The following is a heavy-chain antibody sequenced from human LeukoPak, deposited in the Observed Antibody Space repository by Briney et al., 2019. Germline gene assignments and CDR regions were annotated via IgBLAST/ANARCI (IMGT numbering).Heavy chain of an antibody. CDR2: IYHSGST. J-gene: IGHJ4*02. CDR1: GFTFSSYSM. V-gene: IGHV4-4*02. Sequence: PGGSLRLSCAASGFTFSSYSMNWVRQPPGKGLEWIGEIYHSGSTNYNPSLKSRVTISVDKSKNQFSLKLSSVTAADTAVYYCARGGSGWSFDYWGQGTLVTVSS. D-gene: IGHD6-19*01. CDR3: ARGGSGWSFDY.